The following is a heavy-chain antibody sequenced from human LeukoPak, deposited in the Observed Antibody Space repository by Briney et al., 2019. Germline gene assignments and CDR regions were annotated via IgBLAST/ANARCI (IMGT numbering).Heavy chain of an antibody. Sequence: PGGFLRLSCAASGFTFSSYAMSWVRQAPGKGLEWVSAISGSGGSTYYADSVKGRFTISRDNSKNTLYLQMNSLRVEDTAVYYCARTYDFGIGPPGDAFDNWGQGTLVTVFS. CDR2: ISGSGGST. J-gene: IGHJ3*02. D-gene: IGHD3-3*01. V-gene: IGHV3-23*01. CDR3: ARTYDFGIGPPGDAFDN. CDR1: GFTFSSYA.